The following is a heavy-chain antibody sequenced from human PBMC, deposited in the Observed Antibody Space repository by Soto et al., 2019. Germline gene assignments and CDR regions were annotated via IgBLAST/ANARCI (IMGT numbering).Heavy chain of an antibody. J-gene: IGHJ4*02. D-gene: IGHD6-6*01. CDR1: GFTFSSYA. V-gene: IGHV3-23*01. CDR3: AKDNVKYYSSFVGPYFDY. Sequence: GGSLRLSCAASGFTFSSYAMSWVRQAPGKGLEWVSAISGSGGSTYYADSVKGRFTISRDNSKNTLYLQMNSLRAEATAVYYCAKDNVKYYSSFVGPYFDYWGQGTLVTVSS. CDR2: ISGSGGST.